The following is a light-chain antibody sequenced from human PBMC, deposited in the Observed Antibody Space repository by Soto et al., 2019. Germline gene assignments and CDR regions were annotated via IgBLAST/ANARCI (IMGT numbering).Light chain of an antibody. V-gene: IGKV1-39*01. CDR3: QQSYSTPST. J-gene: IGKJ3*01. CDR1: QSITTS. Sequence: DIQMTQATSSLSAAVGDRVTITCRSSQSITTSLSWYQQKPGKAPNVLLYGASNLQGGVPSRFSGSGSGTDFNLIISSLQPEDFAAYYCQQSYSTPSTFGPGTMVDVK. CDR2: GAS.